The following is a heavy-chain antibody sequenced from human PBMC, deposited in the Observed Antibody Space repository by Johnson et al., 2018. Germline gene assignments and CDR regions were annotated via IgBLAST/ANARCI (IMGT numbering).Heavy chain of an antibody. D-gene: IGHD3-10*01. CDR2: ISYAGSND. V-gene: IGHV3-30*18. Sequence: VRLVESGGGVVQPGRSLRLSCAAFGFTFSHYGMHWVRQAPGKGLEWVTLISYAGSNDYYADSVKGRFTISRDNSKNTLYLQMNSLRTEDTAVYYCAKAYYYGSNYYYSYMDVWGSGTTVTVSS. J-gene: IGHJ6*03. CDR3: AKAYYYGSNYYYSYMDV. CDR1: GFTFSHYG.